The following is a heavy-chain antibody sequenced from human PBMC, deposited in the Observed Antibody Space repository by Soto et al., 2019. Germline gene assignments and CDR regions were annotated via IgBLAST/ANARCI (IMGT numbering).Heavy chain of an antibody. V-gene: IGHV1-58*02. Sequence: QKQLVQFGPEVKKPGTPVKVSCKASGFTFSRSGIHWVRQARGQRLEWIGWIVVGSGNTNYAQKFQERVTITRDVSTNTAYMELTSLTSEVTAVYYCAADLAPNDPYNWFDPWGQGTLVTVSS. J-gene: IGHJ5*02. D-gene: IGHD3-16*01. CDR2: IVVGSGNT. CDR1: GFTFSRSG. CDR3: AADLAPNDPYNWFDP.